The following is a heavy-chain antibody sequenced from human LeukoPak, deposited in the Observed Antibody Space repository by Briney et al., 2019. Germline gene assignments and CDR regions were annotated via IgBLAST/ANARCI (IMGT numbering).Heavy chain of an antibody. D-gene: IGHD3-16*02. V-gene: IGHV3-21*01. CDR2: ISSSISYK. J-gene: IGHJ5*02. CDR1: GFSFSEYG. Sequence: PGGSLRLSCVASGFSFSEYGMTWVRQAPGKGLEWVSFISSSISYKYYADSVKGRFTISRDNAKKSLYLEMNSLRAEDTAVYYCARDRQTLRLGELSLYSWGQGTLVTVSS. CDR3: ARDRQTLRLGELSLYS.